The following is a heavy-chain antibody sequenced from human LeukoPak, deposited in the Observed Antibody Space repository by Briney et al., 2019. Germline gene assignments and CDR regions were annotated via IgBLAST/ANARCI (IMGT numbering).Heavy chain of an antibody. J-gene: IGHJ4*02. D-gene: IGHD6-13*01. CDR3: ARVAAAGNYYFDY. CDR2: IYYSGST. Sequence: SETLSLTCTVSGGSISSYYWSWIRQPPGKGLEWIGYIYYSGSTNYNPSLKSRVTISVDTSKNQFSLKLSSVTAADTAVYYCARVAAAGNYYFDYWGQGTLVTVSS. V-gene: IGHV4-59*01. CDR1: GGSISSYY.